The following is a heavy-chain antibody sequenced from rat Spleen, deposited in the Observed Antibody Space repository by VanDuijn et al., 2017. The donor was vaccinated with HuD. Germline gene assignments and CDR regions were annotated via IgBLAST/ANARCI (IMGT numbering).Heavy chain of an antibody. D-gene: IGHD1-1*01. CDR1: GFTFSSFA. CDR2: ITSGGTNT. V-gene: IGHV5-17*01. J-gene: IGHJ3*01. Sequence: EVQLVESDGGLVQPGRSLKLSCAASGFTFSSFAMAWVRQAPKKGLEWVATITSGGTNTYYADSVKGRFTISRDIAKSTLYLQMDSLRSEDTATYYCAKGSYYSGDWFTYWGQGTLVTVSS. CDR3: AKGSYYSGDWFTY.